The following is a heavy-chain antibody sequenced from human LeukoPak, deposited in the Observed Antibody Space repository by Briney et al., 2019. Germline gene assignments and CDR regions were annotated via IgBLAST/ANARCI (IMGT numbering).Heavy chain of an antibody. D-gene: IGHD6-6*01. J-gene: IGHJ4*02. CDR2: IRYDGSNK. Sequence: GGSLRLSCAASGFTVSSYGMHWVRQAPGKGLEWVAFIRYDGSNKYYADSVKGRFTISRDNAKNSLYLQMNSLRAVDTAVYYCARDLDPSSSPFPYYFDYWGQGTLVTVSS. CDR1: GFTVSSYG. CDR3: ARDLDPSSSPFPYYFDY. V-gene: IGHV3-30*02.